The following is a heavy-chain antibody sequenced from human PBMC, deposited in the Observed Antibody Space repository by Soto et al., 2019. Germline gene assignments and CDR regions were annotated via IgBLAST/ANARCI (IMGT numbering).Heavy chain of an antibody. Sequence: GGSLRLSCAASGFTFSSYAMSWVRQAPGKGLEWVSAISGSGGSTYYADTVKGRFTISRDNSKNTLYLQMNSLRAEDTAVYYCAKYAALNIVVVPAARGVYYFDYWGQGTLVTVSS. D-gene: IGHD2-2*01. CDR1: GFTFSSYA. CDR3: AKYAALNIVVVPAARGVYYFDY. V-gene: IGHV3-23*01. J-gene: IGHJ4*02. CDR2: ISGSGGST.